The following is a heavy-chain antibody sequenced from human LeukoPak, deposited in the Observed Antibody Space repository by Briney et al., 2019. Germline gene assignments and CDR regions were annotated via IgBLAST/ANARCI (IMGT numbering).Heavy chain of an antibody. D-gene: IGHD6-13*01. CDR3: AKCIRGTAAAMDI. CDR1: GFTFSHYW. CDR2: IKGDGSNI. Sequence: GGSLRLSCVTSGFTFSHYWMHWVRQTPGKGRGWVSQIKGDGSNIKYADSVKGRFTISRDNAKNTLYLQMNSLRAEDTAVYYCAKCIRGTAAAMDIWGQGTMVTVSS. J-gene: IGHJ3*02. V-gene: IGHV3-74*01.